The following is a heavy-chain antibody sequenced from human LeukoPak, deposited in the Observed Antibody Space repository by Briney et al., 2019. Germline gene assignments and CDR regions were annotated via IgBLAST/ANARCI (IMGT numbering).Heavy chain of an antibody. J-gene: IGHJ4*02. D-gene: IGHD2-21*02. V-gene: IGHV3-48*02. CDR3: ARDIAVTAAGVDC. CDR2: ISSSSSTI. Sequence: GGSLRLSCAASGFTFSSYSMNWVRQAPGKGLEWVSYISSSSSTIYYADSVKGRFTISRDNAKNSLYLQMNSLRDKDTAVYYCARDIAVTAAGVDCWGQGTLVTVSS. CDR1: GFTFSSYS.